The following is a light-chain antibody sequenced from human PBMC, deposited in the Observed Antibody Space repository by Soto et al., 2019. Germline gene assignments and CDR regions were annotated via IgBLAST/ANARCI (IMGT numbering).Light chain of an antibody. CDR3: QQVKSYPRT. CDR2: GAS. CDR1: QSVSSN. J-gene: IGKJ4*01. Sequence: EIMMTQSPATLSVYQGERATLSCRASQSVSSNLAWYQQKPGQAPRLLIYGASTRATGIPARFSGSGSGTEFTLTISSLQSEDLGTYYCQQVKSYPRTFGGGTKVDIK. V-gene: IGKV3-15*01.